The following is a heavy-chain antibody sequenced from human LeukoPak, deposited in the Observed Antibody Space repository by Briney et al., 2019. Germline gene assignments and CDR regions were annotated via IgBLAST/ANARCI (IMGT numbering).Heavy chain of an antibody. CDR2: ISSSGSTI. V-gene: IGHV3-48*03. J-gene: IGHJ4*02. CDR3: AIDYGDYLGDY. CDR1: GFTFSSYE. D-gene: IGHD4-17*01. Sequence: TGGSLRLSCAASGFTFSSYEMNWVRQAPGKGLEWVSYISSSGSTIYYADSVKGRFTISRDNAKNSLYLQMNSLRAEDTAVYYCAIDYGDYLGDYWGQGTLVTVSS.